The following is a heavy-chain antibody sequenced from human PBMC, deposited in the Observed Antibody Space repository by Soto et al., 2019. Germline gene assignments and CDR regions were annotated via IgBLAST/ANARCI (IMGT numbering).Heavy chain of an antibody. J-gene: IGHJ3*02. CDR3: AKDSSSWFDAFDI. CDR2: ISYDGSNK. Sequence: HPGGSLRLSCAASGFTFSSYGMHWVRQAPGKGLEWVAVISYDGSNKNYADSVKGRFTISRDNSKNTLYLQMNSLRAEDTAVYYCAKDSSSWFDAFDIWGQGTMVTVSS. D-gene: IGHD6-13*01. CDR1: GFTFSSYG. V-gene: IGHV3-30*18.